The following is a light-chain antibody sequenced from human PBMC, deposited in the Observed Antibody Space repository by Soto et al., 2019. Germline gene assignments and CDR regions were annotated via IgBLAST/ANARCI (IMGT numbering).Light chain of an antibody. V-gene: IGKV3-15*01. CDR1: QSVNSK. CDR3: QQYNDWPRT. J-gene: IGKJ1*01. Sequence: EIVMTQSPATLSVSPGERATLSCRASQSVNSKLAWYQQKPGQAPRLLIYGASTRATGIQARFSGSGSGTEFNLTISSLQSEDFAVYYCQQYNDWPRTFGQGTKVEIK. CDR2: GAS.